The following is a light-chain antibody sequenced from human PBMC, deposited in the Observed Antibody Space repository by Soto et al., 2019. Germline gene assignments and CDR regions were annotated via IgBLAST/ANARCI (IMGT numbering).Light chain of an antibody. CDR3: QQFGSTSIT. Sequence: ESVLTQSPGTLSLSPGERVTLSCRASQSISSLSLAWYQQKPGQAPRLLIYGASSMATGIPDRFSGSGSGTDFTLTISRLEPEDFAVYYCQQFGSTSITFGQGTRLESK. CDR2: GAS. J-gene: IGKJ5*01. CDR1: QSISSLS. V-gene: IGKV3-20*01.